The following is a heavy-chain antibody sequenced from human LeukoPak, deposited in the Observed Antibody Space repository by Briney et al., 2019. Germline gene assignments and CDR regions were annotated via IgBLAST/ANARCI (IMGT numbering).Heavy chain of an antibody. CDR3: AREMAYYFDSSGYSF. V-gene: IGHV3-48*02. D-gene: IGHD3-22*01. CDR1: GFTFSSSS. CDR2: ISSSSSTI. Sequence: PGGSLRLSCAASGFTFSSSSMNWVRQAPGKGLEWVSYISSSSSTIHYAESVEGRFTISRDNAKNSLYLQMNSLRDEDTAVYYCAREMAYYFDSSGYSFWGQGTLVTVSS. J-gene: IGHJ4*02.